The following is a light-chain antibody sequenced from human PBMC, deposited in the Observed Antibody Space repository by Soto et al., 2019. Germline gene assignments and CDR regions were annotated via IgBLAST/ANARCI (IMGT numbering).Light chain of an antibody. Sequence: DMQMTQSPSFLSASVGDRVTITCQASHDITNYLKWYQQKSGKAPKLLIYDASNLETGVPSRFSGSGSGTHFTFTITSLQPEDFATYYCQQYDDLWTFGQGTKVEIK. CDR1: HDITNY. J-gene: IGKJ1*01. CDR3: QQYDDLWT. V-gene: IGKV1-33*01. CDR2: DAS.